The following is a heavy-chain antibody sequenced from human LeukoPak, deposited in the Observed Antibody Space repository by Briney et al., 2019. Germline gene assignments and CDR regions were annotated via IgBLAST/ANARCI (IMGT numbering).Heavy chain of an antibody. CDR1: GCPFSNHW. CDR3: ARHYYGSGSNYIGGFHI. J-gene: IGHJ3*02. D-gene: IGHD3-10*01. V-gene: IGHV5-51*01. Sequence: EALKISCKGSGCPFSNHWIGWVRAMPGKGREGMGLMYPVDSDIRYIPSFQGQVTISADKSISTAYLQWSSLRASDTAMYYCARHYYGSGSNYIGGFHIWGQGTMVTLSS. CDR2: MYPVDSDI.